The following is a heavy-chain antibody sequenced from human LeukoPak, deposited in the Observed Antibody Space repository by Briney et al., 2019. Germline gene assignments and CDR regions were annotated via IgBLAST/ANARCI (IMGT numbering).Heavy chain of an antibody. V-gene: IGHV3-74*01. CDR1: GFTFSTYW. D-gene: IGHD1-26*01. CDR3: ARDKIVGPTTLDY. Sequence: GGSLRLSCAASGFTFSTYWMHWVRQAPGKGLVWVSRINSDGSRTNYADSVKGRFTISRDNAKNSLYLQMNSLRADDTAIYYCARDKIVGPTTLDYWGQGTLVTVSS. J-gene: IGHJ4*02. CDR2: INSDGSRT.